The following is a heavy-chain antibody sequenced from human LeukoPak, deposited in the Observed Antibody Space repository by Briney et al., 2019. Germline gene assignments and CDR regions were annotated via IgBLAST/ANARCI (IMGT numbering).Heavy chain of an antibody. Sequence: SETLSLTCTVSGGSIGSSSYYWGWIRQPPGKGLEWIGSIYYSGSTYYNPSLKSRVTISVDTSKNQFSLKLSSVTAADTAVYYCASEFPSDYWGQGTLVTVSS. CDR3: ASEFPSDY. J-gene: IGHJ4*02. V-gene: IGHV4-39*01. D-gene: IGHD3-10*01. CDR1: GGSIGSSSYY. CDR2: IYYSGST.